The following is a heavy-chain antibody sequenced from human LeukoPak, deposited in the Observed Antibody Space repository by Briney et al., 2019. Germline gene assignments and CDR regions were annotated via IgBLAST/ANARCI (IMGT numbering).Heavy chain of an antibody. CDR1: GGSISSSSYY. Sequence: PSETLSLTCTVSGGSISSSSYYWSWIRQPPGKGLEWIGEINHSGSTNYNPSLKSRVTISVDTSKNQFSLKLSSVTAADTAVYYCARHTLSSGWDYYFDYWGQGTLVTVSS. V-gene: IGHV4-39*01. CDR2: INHSGST. CDR3: ARHTLSSGWDYYFDY. D-gene: IGHD6-19*01. J-gene: IGHJ4*02.